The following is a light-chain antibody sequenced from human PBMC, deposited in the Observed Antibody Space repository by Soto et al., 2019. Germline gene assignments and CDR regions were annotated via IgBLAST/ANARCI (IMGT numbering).Light chain of an antibody. CDR2: DAS. J-gene: IGKJ1*01. Sequence: DIPMTQSPSTLSASVGDRVTITCRASQSISSWLAWYQQKPGKAPKLLIYDASSLKSGVPSRFSGSGSGTEFTLTISSLQPDDFATYYCQQGSTFGQGTKVEIK. V-gene: IGKV1-5*01. CDR3: QQGST. CDR1: QSISSW.